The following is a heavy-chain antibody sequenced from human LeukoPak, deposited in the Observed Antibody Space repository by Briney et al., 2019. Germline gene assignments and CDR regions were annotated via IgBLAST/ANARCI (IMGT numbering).Heavy chain of an antibody. V-gene: IGHV4-39*01. CDR2: IYYSGST. J-gene: IGHJ5*02. Sequence: SETLSLTCSVYGGSISSSIYYWGWIRQPPGKGLEWIGSIYYSGSTYYNPSLKSRVTISVDMSKNQSSLKLSSVTAADTAMYYCARHTAMPNNWFDPWGQGTLVTVSS. D-gene: IGHD2-2*01. CDR1: GGSISSSIYY. CDR3: ARHTAMPNNWFDP.